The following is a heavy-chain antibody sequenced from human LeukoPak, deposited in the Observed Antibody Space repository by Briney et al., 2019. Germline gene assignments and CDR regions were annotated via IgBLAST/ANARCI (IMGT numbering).Heavy chain of an antibody. J-gene: IGHJ5*02. CDR2: INHGGST. CDR3: AKHLRRRFFSRTLGFDP. D-gene: IGHD3-3*01. V-gene: IGHV4-34*01. Sequence: PSETLSLTCAVYGGSFSDSYWSWIRQPPGKGLEWIGEINHGGSTKFNPSPKSRVTISLDTSRNQFSLKVNSVTAADTAVYYCAKHLRRRFFSRTLGFDPWGQGTLVTVSS. CDR1: GGSFSDSY.